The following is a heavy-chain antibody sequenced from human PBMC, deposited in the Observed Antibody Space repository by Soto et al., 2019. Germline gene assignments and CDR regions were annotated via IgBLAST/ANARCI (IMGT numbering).Heavy chain of an antibody. J-gene: IGHJ4*02. V-gene: IGHV3-33*01. D-gene: IGHD3-10*01. CDR3: ARDTGSFDY. Sequence: WGSLRVSCAASVFTFSIYGMHWVRQAPGKGLDWVAVIWYDGSNKYYADSVKGRFTISRDNSKNTLYLQMNSLRAEDTAVYYCARDTGSFDYWGQGTMVTVSS. CDR1: VFTFSIYG. CDR2: IWYDGSNK.